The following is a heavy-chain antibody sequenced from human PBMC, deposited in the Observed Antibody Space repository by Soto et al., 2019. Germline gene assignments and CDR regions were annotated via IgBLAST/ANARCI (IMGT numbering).Heavy chain of an antibody. J-gene: IGHJ6*02. CDR3: ASSTYDFYYYGMDV. CDR1: GYTFTSYA. CDR2: INAGNGNT. V-gene: IGHV1-3*01. D-gene: IGHD3-3*01. Sequence: ASVKVSCKASGYTFTSYAMHWVRQAPGQRLEWMGWINAGNGNTKYSQKFQGRVTITRDTSASTAYMEPSSLRSEDTAVYYCASSTYDFYYYGMDVWGQGTTVTV.